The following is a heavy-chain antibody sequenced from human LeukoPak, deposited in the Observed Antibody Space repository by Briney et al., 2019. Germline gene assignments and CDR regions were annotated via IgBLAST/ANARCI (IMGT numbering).Heavy chain of an antibody. V-gene: IGHV3-74*03. CDR1: GFTFSSYG. Sequence: GGSLRLSCAASGFTFSSYGMHWVRQAPGKGLEWVSRINRDGSTTKYADSVKGRFTVSRDNAKNTLNLQMNSLRAEDTAVYYRARDKKSGESSEIDYWGQGTLVTVSS. J-gene: IGHJ4*02. CDR2: INRDGSTT. CDR3: ARDKKSGESSEIDY. D-gene: IGHD3-10*01.